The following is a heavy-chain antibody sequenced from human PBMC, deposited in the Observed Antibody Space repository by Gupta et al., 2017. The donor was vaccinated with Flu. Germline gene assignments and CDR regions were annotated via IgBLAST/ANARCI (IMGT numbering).Heavy chain of an antibody. V-gene: IGHV4-61*02. J-gene: IGHJ4*01. Sequence: QVQLQESGPGLVKSSQTLSVTCTVSGVSISSGSYYWTWVRQSAGKGIEWIGRYYTTGSTSYNASLKSRVTMSVDTSKNQFSLKVDSVTAADTATYYCARGVAVAGTPTLDTWGRGILVTVSS. CDR2: YYTTGST. CDR1: GVSISSGSYY. D-gene: IGHD6-19*01. CDR3: ARGVAVAGTPTLDT.